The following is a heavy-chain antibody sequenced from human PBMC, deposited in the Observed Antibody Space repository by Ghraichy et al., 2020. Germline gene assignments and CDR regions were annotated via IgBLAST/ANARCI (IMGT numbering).Heavy chain of an antibody. Sequence: LSLTCGVSGGSFSTRDYFWGWIRQPPGKGPEWIGTIYFTGSTYYNSSLESRVTISADKSKNQFYLRLTSVTAADTALYYCARQLYYYDSRGGGGAFDIWGQGTMVTVSS. CDR1: GGSFSTRDYF. D-gene: IGHD3-22*01. V-gene: IGHV4-39*01. J-gene: IGHJ3*02. CDR2: IYFTGST. CDR3: ARQLYYYDSRGGGGAFDI.